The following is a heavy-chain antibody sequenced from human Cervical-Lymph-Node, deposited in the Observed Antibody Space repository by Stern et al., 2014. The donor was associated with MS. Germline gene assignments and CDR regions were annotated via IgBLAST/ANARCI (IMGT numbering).Heavy chain of an antibody. D-gene: IGHD3-10*01. CDR1: GGSISSSSYY. V-gene: IGHV4-39*01. J-gene: IGHJ4*02. CDR3: ARHLEWFGGY. Sequence: QVQLQESGPGLVKPSETLSLTCTVSGGSISSSSYYWGWIRQPPGKGLEWIGSIYYSGSTYSNPSLKSRVTISVDTSKNPFSLKLSSGTAADTAVYYCARHLEWFGGYWGQGTLVTVSS. CDR2: IYYSGST.